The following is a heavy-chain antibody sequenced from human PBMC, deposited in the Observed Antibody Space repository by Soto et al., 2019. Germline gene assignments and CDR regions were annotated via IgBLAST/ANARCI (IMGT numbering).Heavy chain of an antibody. J-gene: IGHJ5*02. D-gene: IGHD6-6*01. Sequence: GASVKVSCKASGYTFTSYAMHWVRQAPGQGLEWMGIINPSGGSTSYAQKFQGRVTMTRDTSTSTVYMELSSLRSEDTAVYYCAREALIAARPQSYWFDPWGQGTLVTVSS. V-gene: IGHV1-46*01. CDR3: AREALIAARPQSYWFDP. CDR2: INPSGGST. CDR1: GYTFTSYA.